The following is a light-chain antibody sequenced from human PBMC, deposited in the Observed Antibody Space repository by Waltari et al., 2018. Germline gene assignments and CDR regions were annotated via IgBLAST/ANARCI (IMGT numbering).Light chain of an antibody. J-gene: IGKJ4*01. CDR3: QQGNSYPLT. Sequence: IQMSQSPSSLSASVGDRVTITCRASQGISSYLNWYQQKPGKAPKLLIYYANSLASGVPSRFSGSGSGTEFTLTISRLQPEDFATYYCQQGNSYPLTFGGGTKVEIK. V-gene: IGKV1-13*02. CDR1: QGISSY. CDR2: YAN.